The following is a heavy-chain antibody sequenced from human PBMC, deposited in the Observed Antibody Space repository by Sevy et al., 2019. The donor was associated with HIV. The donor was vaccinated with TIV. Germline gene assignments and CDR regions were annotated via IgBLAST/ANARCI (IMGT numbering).Heavy chain of an antibody. J-gene: IGHJ4*02. D-gene: IGHD2-2*01. CDR1: GFTFSSYW. Sequence: GGSLRLSCAASGFTFSSYWMSWVRQAPGEGLEWVANIKQDGSEKYYVDSVKGRFTISRDNAKNSLYLQMNSLRAEDTAVYNCARVGGVPAAIAFDYWGQGTLVTVSS. V-gene: IGHV3-7*01. CDR2: IKQDGSEK. CDR3: ARVGGVPAAIAFDY.